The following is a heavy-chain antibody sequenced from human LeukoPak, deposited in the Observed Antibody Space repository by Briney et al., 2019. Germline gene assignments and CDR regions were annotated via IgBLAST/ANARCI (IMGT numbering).Heavy chain of an antibody. D-gene: IGHD1-26*01. CDR1: GFAVSRNY. CDR3: VRVTEWEVGGYWFDP. CDR2: IFDSGST. Sequence: GGSLRLSCVVSGFAVSRNYMSWVRQAPGKGLEWVSVIFDSGSTNYADSVKDGFTISRDNSRNTLFLQMNSLRVEDTAVYHCVRVTEWEVGGYWFDPWGQGTLVTV. J-gene: IGHJ5*02. V-gene: IGHV3-66*01.